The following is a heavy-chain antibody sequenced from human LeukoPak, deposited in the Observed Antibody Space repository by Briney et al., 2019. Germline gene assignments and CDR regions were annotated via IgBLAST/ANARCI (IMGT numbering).Heavy chain of an antibody. D-gene: IGHD3-22*01. CDR3: AKVRWEITMIVVEDDAFDI. Sequence: PGGSLRLSCAASGFTFSSYAMHWVRQAPGKGLEWVAVIRYDGSNKYYADSVKGRFTISRDNSKNTLYLQMNSLRAEDTAVYYCAKVRWEITMIVVEDDAFDIWGQGTMVTVSS. CDR2: IRYDGSNK. V-gene: IGHV3-30*02. J-gene: IGHJ3*02. CDR1: GFTFSSYA.